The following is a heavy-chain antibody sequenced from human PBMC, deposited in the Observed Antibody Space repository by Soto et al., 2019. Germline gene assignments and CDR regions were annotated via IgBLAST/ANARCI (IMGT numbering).Heavy chain of an antibody. Sequence: QVQLVQSGAEVKKPGSSVKVSCKAPGGTFSSYAISWVRQAPGQGLEWMGGIIPIFGTANYAQKFQGRVTITADESTSTAYMELSSLRSEDTAVYYCAKTHFVVVPAAILGWFDPWGQGTLVTVSS. V-gene: IGHV1-69*01. CDR1: GGTFSSYA. CDR2: IIPIFGTA. CDR3: AKTHFVVVPAAILGWFDP. D-gene: IGHD2-2*02. J-gene: IGHJ5*02.